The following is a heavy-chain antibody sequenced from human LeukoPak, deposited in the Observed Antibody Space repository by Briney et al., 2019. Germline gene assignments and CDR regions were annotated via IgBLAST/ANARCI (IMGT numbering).Heavy chain of an antibody. Sequence: PSETLSLTCAVYGGSFSGYHWSWIRQPPGKGLEWIGEINHSGSTNYNPSLKSRVTISVDTPKNQFSLKLSSVTAADTAVYYCARADYWVPFDYWGQGTLVTVSS. D-gene: IGHD4-11*01. V-gene: IGHV4-34*01. CDR3: ARADYWVPFDY. CDR2: INHSGST. J-gene: IGHJ4*02. CDR1: GGSFSGYH.